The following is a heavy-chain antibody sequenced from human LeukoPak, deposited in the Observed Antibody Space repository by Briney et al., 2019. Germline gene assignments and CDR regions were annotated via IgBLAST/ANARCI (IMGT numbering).Heavy chain of an antibody. V-gene: IGHV4-34*01. D-gene: IGHD6-13*01. CDR2: INHSGST. J-gene: IGHJ5*02. Sequence: SETLSLTCAVYGGSFSGYYWSWIRQPPGKGLEWIGEINHSGSTNYNPSLKSRVTISVDTSKDQFSLKLSSVTAADTAVYYCARGLSGDAYSSSWTPPGDWFDPWGQGTLVTVSS. CDR3: ARGLSGDAYSSSWTPPGDWFDP. CDR1: GGSFSGYY.